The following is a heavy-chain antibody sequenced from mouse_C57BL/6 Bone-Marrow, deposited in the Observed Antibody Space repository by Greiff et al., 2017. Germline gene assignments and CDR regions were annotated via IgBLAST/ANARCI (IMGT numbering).Heavy chain of an antibody. Sequence: QVQLQQPGAEPVKPGASVKLSCKASGYTFTSYWMHWVKQRPGQGLEWIGMIHPNSGSTNYNEKFKSKATLTVDKSSSTAYMQLSSLTSEDSAVYYCASNGGDYAMDYWGQGTSGTVSS. V-gene: IGHV1-64*01. CDR1: GYTFTSYW. J-gene: IGHJ4*01. CDR2: IHPNSGST. CDR3: ASNGGDYAMDY.